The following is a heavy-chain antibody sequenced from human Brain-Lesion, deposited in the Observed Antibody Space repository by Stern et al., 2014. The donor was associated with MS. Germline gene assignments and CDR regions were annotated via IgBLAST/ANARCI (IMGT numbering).Heavy chain of an antibody. CDR2: IYYSGAT. CDR1: GGSVSSNRYY. Sequence: VQLVESGPGLVKPSETLSLTCSISGGSVSSNRYYWGWIRQPPGKGLEWIGIIYYSGATFYNPSLKSRVSISMDTSKNQFSLSLGSVTAADTAVYYCGRAGLDDTFDVWGQGTMVTVSS. D-gene: IGHD3/OR15-3a*01. V-gene: IGHV4-39*01. CDR3: GRAGLDDTFDV. J-gene: IGHJ3*01.